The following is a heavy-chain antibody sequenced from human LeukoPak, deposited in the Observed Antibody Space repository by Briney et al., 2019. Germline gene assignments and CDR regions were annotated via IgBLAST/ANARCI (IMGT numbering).Heavy chain of an antibody. V-gene: IGHV4-59*01. J-gene: IGHJ4*02. Sequence: SETLSLTCSVSGGSITSYYRNWIRQPPGKGLEWIGHMYYSGSTNYNPSLKSRVTISVDTFKNQFSLKVSSVTAADTAVYYCARDGPLVYFDYWGQGALVTVSS. D-gene: IGHD3-16*02. CDR1: GGSITSYY. CDR3: ARDGPLVYFDY. CDR2: MYYSGST.